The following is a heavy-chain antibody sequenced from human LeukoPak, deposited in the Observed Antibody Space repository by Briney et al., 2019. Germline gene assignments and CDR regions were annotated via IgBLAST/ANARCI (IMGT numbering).Heavy chain of an antibody. J-gene: IGHJ5*02. CDR1: GYTFTSYA. CDR3: ARDRWTFGVVRGNWFDP. Sequence: AAVKVSCKASGYTFTSYAMHWVRQAAGQRREWMGWINDGNGNTKYSQKFQGRVTITRDTSASTAYMELSSLRSEDTAVYYCARDRWTFGVVRGNWFDPWGQGTLVTVSS. D-gene: IGHD3-3*01. CDR2: INDGNGNT. V-gene: IGHV1-3*01.